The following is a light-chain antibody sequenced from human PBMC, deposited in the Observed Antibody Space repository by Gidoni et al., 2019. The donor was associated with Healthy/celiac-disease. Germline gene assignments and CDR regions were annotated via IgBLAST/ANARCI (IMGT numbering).Light chain of an antibody. Sequence: FMTQSPHPLLLSLCERATSNCKSSHSVLYSANNKNYLAWYKQKPAQPPKLLIYWASTRESGVPDRCSGSGSGTDFTLTISSLQAEDVAVYYCQKYYSTPYTFGQGTKLEIK. CDR1: HSVLYSANNKNY. V-gene: IGKV4-1*01. CDR3: QKYYSTPYT. J-gene: IGKJ2*01. CDR2: WAS.